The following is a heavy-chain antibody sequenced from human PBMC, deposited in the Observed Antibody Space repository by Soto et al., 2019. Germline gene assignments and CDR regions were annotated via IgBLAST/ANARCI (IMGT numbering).Heavy chain of an antibody. D-gene: IGHD2-15*01. CDR3: ARDGYCSGGTCSGWFDP. CDR2: ISSASSYT. J-gene: IGHJ5*02. V-gene: IGHV3-11*05. Sequence: QVQLVESGGGLVKPGGSLRLSCAASGFTFSDYYMSWIRQAPGKGLEWVSYISSASSYTNYADSVKGRFTISRDNAKKSLYLQMSSLRAEDTAVYYCARDGYCSGGTCSGWFDPWGQGTLVTVSS. CDR1: GFTFSDYY.